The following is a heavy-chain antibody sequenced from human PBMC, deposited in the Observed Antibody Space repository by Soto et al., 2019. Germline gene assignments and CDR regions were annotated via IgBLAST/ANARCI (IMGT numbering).Heavy chain of an antibody. V-gene: IGHV4-31*03. D-gene: IGHD1-26*01. Sequence: SETLSLTCTVSGGSIRSGGYYWSWIRQHPGKGLEWIGYFYYSGNTYYNPSLKSRLTISGDTSKNQFSLNLSSVTAADTAVYYCARAMGAINYFDYWGQGTLVTVSS. CDR3: ARAMGAINYFDY. CDR1: GGSIRSGGYY. CDR2: FYYSGNT. J-gene: IGHJ4*02.